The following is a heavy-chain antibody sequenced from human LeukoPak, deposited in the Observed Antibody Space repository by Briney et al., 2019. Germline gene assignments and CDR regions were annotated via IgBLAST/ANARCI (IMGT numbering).Heavy chain of an antibody. Sequence: GGSLRLSCAASGFTFSSYAMSWVRQAPGKGLEWVSAISGSGGSTYYADSVKGRFTISRDNSKNTLYLQINSLRAEDTAVYYCARSTSHYYYYYMDVWGKGTTVTISS. V-gene: IGHV3-23*01. J-gene: IGHJ6*03. CDR2: ISGSGGST. CDR1: GFTFSSYA. CDR3: ARSTSHYYYYYMDV.